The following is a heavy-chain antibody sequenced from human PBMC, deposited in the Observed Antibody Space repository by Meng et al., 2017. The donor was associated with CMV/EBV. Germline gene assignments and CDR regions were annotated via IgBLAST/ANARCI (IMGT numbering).Heavy chain of an antibody. Sequence: QITLKESGPTLVKPTQTLTLTCTFSGLSLSTSGVGVGWIRQPPGKALEWLTLIYWDDDKRYSPSLKSRLTITKDTSKNQVVLTMTNMDPVDTATYYCARIAAAGRFDYWGQGTLVTVSS. CDR1: GLSLSTSGVG. CDR2: IYWDDDK. CDR3: ARIAAAGRFDY. D-gene: IGHD6-13*01. J-gene: IGHJ4*02. V-gene: IGHV2-5*02.